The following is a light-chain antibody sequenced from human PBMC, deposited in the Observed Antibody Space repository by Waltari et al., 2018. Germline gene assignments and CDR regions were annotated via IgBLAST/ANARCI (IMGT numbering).Light chain of an antibody. CDR1: SSDVGTYNL. Sequence: QSALTQPASVSGSPGQSITISCTGTSSDVGTYNLVSWFQQHPGKALKVMIYEVSKRPSGVSNRFSGSKSGNTASLTISGLQAEDEADYYCCSYAGSSTWVFGGGTKLTVL. V-gene: IGLV2-23*02. J-gene: IGLJ3*02. CDR3: CSYAGSSTWV. CDR2: EVS.